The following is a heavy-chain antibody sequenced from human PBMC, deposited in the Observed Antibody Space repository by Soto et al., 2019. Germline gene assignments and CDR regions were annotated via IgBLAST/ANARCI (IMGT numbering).Heavy chain of an antibody. V-gene: IGHV3-74*01. J-gene: IGHJ4*02. CDR3: ASIPPSAVGATSEVDY. CDR2: INGDGSST. Sequence: EVQLVESGGGLVQPGGSLSLSCAASGFTFRIYWMHWVRQAPGKGLVWVSRINGDGSSTSYADSVKGRFTISRDNAKNTLYLQMNSLRAENMGVYYCASIPPSAVGATSEVDYWGQGILVIVSS. CDR1: GFTFRIYW. D-gene: IGHD1-26*01.